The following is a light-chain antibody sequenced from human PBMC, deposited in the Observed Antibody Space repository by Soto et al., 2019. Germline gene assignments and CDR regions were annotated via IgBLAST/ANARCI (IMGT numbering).Light chain of an antibody. J-gene: IGKJ1*01. CDR3: QQYDNSPLT. Sequence: ESVLTQSPGTLSFSPGERASLSCRSSQSLSRRYVAWYQQKPGQAPRPLIYAASTRATGIPDRFSGSGYGTEFTLTISRLEPEDFAMYFCQQYDNSPLTFGQGTEIEIK. CDR1: QSLSRRY. CDR2: AAS. V-gene: IGKV3-20*01.